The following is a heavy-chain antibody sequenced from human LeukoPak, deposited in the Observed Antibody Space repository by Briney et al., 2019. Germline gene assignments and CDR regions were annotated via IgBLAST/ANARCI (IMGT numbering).Heavy chain of an antibody. Sequence: SETLSLTCAVYGGSFSGYYWSWIRQPPGKGLEWIGEINHSGSTNYNPSLKSRVTISVDTSKNQFSLKLSSVTAADTAVYYCARQTYDGYFDYRGQGTLVTVSS. D-gene: IGHD3-3*01. CDR2: INHSGST. J-gene: IGHJ4*02. V-gene: IGHV4-34*01. CDR3: ARQTYDGYFDY. CDR1: GGSFSGYY.